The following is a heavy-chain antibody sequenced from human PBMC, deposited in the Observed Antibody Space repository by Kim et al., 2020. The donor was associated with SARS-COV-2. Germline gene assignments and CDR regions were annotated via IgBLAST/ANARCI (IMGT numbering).Heavy chain of an antibody. CDR2: IKSNTAGGTT. CDR3: TTEYYDGSGRTYDYYYGMDV. CDR1: GFTFSNAW. V-gene: IGHV3-15*01. D-gene: IGHD3-10*01. Sequence: GGSLRLSCAASGFTFSNAWTSWVRQAPGKGLEWVGRIKSNTAGGTTDYAAPVKGRLTIARVDSKNTLYLQMNSLKTEDPAVYYCTTEYYDGSGRTYDYYYGMDVSGEEPTDTVSS. J-gene: IGHJ6*04.